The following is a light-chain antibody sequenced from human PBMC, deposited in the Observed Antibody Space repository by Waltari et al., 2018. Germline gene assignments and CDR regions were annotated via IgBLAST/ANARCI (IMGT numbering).Light chain of an antibody. J-gene: IGKJ4*01. Sequence: DIQMTQYPSSMAASVGDRVTITCRASHSINNYLNWYQQKPGNAPKLLIYGASNLQSGVPSRFSGSGSGADFTLTISSLQPEDFATYFCQQSSSTLLTFGGGTKVEIK. CDR3: QQSSSTLLT. CDR1: HSINNY. V-gene: IGKV1-39*01. CDR2: GAS.